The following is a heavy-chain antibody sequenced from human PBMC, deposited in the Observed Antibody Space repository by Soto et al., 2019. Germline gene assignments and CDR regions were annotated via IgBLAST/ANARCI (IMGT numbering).Heavy chain of an antibody. D-gene: IGHD3-22*01. CDR2: INQNGSER. CDR1: GFMFSSYW. V-gene: IGHV3-7*05. J-gene: IGHJ4*02. CDR3: ATDSLDF. Sequence: EVELVESGGGLVQPGGSLRLSCAATGFMFSSYWMTWVRQAPGKGLEWVANINQNGSERYYVDSVEGRFTISRDNAKNSVFLQMENLRVEDTAMYYCATDSLDFWGRGTLVTVSS.